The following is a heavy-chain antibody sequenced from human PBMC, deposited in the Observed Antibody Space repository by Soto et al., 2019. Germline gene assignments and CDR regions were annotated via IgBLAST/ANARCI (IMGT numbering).Heavy chain of an antibody. CDR3: ARDLYVGYSNYVYYYGMDV. J-gene: IGHJ6*02. Sequence: SQTLSLTCAISGDSVSSNSAAWNWIRQSPSRGLEWLGRTYYRSKWYNDYAVSVKSRITINPDTSKNQFSLQLNSVTPEDTAVYYCARDLYVGYSNYVYYYGMDVWGQGTTVTVSS. V-gene: IGHV6-1*01. CDR1: GDSVSSNSAA. CDR2: TYYRSKWYN. D-gene: IGHD4-4*01.